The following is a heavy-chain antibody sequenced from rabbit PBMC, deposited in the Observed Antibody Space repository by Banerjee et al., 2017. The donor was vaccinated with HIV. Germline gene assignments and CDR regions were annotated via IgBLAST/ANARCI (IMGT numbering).Heavy chain of an antibody. CDR3: ARSSYAGSSYWSFNL. CDR1: GFDFSTYG. D-gene: IGHD8-1*01. J-gene: IGHJ4*01. V-gene: IGHV1S36*01. CDR2: ITYGGSA. Sequence: QEQLEESGGDLVKPEGSLTLTCTASGFDFSTYGVNWVRQAPGKGLEWIGYITYGGSAYYASWVNGRFTISLDNAQNTVFLQMTSLTAADTATYFCARSSYAGSSYWSFNLWGPGTLVTVS.